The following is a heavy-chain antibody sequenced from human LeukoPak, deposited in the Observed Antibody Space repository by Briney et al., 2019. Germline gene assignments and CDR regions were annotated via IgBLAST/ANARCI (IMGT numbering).Heavy chain of an antibody. J-gene: IGHJ4*02. CDR3: ARLSSGWSRFDY. V-gene: IGHV4-39*07. CDR1: GGSISSSSYY. CDR2: ISYSGST. Sequence: PSETLSLTCTVSGGSISSSSYYWGWIRQPPGKGLEWIGSISYSGSTNYNPSLKSRVTISVDTSKNQFSLKLSSVTAADTAVYYCARLSSGWSRFDYWGQGTLVTVSS. D-gene: IGHD6-19*01.